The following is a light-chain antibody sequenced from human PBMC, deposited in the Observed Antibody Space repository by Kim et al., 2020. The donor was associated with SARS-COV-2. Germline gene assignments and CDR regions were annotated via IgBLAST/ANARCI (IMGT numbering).Light chain of an antibody. J-gene: IGLJ3*02. Sequence: LTVTRTGTSSKGGAGYHVLWYQQIPGTAPNLLVYGDNYRPSGVPDRFSSSRSGNSASLAITGLQAEDEADYYCQSYDSSLSGSELFGGGTQLTVL. V-gene: IGLV1-40*01. CDR2: GDN. CDR1: SSKGGAGYH. CDR3: QSYDSSLSGSEL.